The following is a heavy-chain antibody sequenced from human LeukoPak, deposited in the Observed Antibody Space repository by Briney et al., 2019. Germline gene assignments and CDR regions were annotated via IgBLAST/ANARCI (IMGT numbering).Heavy chain of an antibody. CDR2: INHSGST. Sequence: SETLSLTCAVYGGSFSGYYWSWIRQPPGKGLEWIGEINHSGSTNYNPSLKSRVTISVDTSKNQFSLKLSSVTAADTAVYYCARHWSDGSGSPTKTNWFGPWGQGTLVTVSS. J-gene: IGHJ5*02. V-gene: IGHV4-34*01. D-gene: IGHD3-10*01. CDR1: GGSFSGYY. CDR3: ARHWSDGSGSPTKTNWFGP.